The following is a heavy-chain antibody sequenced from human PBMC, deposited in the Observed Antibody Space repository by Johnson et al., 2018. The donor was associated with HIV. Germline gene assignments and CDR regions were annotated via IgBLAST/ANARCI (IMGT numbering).Heavy chain of an antibody. CDR2: IRYDGKDK. J-gene: IGHJ3*02. CDR1: GFTFSTYG. CDR3: AKGFFELDDAFDI. Sequence: QVQLVESGGGVVQPGGSLRLSCAASGFTFSTYGIHWVRQAPGKGLEWVSFIRYDGKDKYYADFVKGRFTISRDNSKKTLSLQMNSLRPEDTAVYYCAKGFFELDDAFDIWGQGTMVTVSS. V-gene: IGHV3-30*02. D-gene: IGHD3/OR15-3a*01.